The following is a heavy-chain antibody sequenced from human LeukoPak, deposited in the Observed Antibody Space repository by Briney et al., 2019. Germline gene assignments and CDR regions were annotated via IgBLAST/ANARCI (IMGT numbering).Heavy chain of an antibody. Sequence: PGGSLRLSCAASGFTFSSYSMNWVRQAPGKGLEWVSSISSSSSYIYYADSVKGRFTISRDNSKNTLYLQMNSPRAEDTAVYYCAKSTYLRNGYSDYWGQGTLVTVSS. CDR1: GFTFSSYS. CDR2: ISSSSSYI. CDR3: AKSTYLRNGYSDY. J-gene: IGHJ4*02. D-gene: IGHD5-24*01. V-gene: IGHV3-21*04.